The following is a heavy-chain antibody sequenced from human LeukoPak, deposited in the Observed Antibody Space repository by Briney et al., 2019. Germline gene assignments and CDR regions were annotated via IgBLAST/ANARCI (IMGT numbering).Heavy chain of an antibody. CDR2: ISYDGSNK. D-gene: IGHD5-12*01. J-gene: IGHJ4*02. Sequence: GGSLRLSCAASGFTFSSYGMHWVRQAPGKGLEWVAVISYDGSNKYYADSVKGRFTISRDNSKNTLYLQMNSLRAEDTAVYYCETRGVATGLDYWGQGTLVTVSS. V-gene: IGHV3-30*03. CDR1: GFTFSSYG. CDR3: ETRGVATGLDY.